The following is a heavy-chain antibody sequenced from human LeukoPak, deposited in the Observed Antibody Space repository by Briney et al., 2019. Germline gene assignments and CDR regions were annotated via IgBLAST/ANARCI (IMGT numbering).Heavy chain of an antibody. J-gene: IGHJ6*02. V-gene: IGHV3-74*01. CDR2: INSDGSST. CDR3: ARDTYDILTGYPYYYYYYGMDV. D-gene: IGHD3-9*01. Sequence: GGSLRLSCAASGFTFSSYWMHWVRHAPGKGLVWVSRINSDGSSTSYADSVKGRFTISRDNAKNTLYLQMNSLRAEDTAVYYCARDTYDILTGYPYYYYYYGMDVWGQGTTVTVSS. CDR1: GFTFSSYW.